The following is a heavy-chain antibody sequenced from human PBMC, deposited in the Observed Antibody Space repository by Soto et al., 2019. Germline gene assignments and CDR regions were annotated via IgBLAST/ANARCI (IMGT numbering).Heavy chain of an antibody. CDR1: GFTFSSYA. Sequence: GGSLRLSCAASGFTFSSYAMHWVRQAPGKGLEWVAVISYDGSNKYYADSVKGRFTISRDNSKNTLYLQMNSLRAEDTAVYYCARVLEYCSSTSCYLYYYYGMDVWGQGTTVTVSS. CDR3: ARVLEYCSSTSCYLYYYYGMDV. V-gene: IGHV3-30-3*01. D-gene: IGHD2-2*01. CDR2: ISYDGSNK. J-gene: IGHJ6*02.